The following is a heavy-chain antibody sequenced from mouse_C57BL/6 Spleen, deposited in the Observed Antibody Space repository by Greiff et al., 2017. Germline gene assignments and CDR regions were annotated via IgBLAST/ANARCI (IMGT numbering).Heavy chain of an antibody. V-gene: IGHV5-4*01. CDR3: ARDRGSLDY. CDR1: GFTFSSYA. Sequence: EVQVVESGGGLVKPGGSLKLSCAASGFTFSSYAMSWVRQTPEKRLEWVATISDGGSYTYYPDNVKGRFTISRDNAKNNLYLQMSHLKSEDTAMYYCARDRGSLDYWGQGTTLTVSS. CDR2: ISDGGSYT. J-gene: IGHJ2*01.